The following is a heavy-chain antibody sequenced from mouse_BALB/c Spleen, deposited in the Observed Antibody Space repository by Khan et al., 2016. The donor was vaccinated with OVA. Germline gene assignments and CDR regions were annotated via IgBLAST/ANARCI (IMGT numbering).Heavy chain of an antibody. CDR1: GYTFISYW. V-gene: IGHV1-7*01. CDR2: INPSTDYT. CDR3: ARRGLYGIFVY. Sequence: QIQLVQSGTELAKPGASVKMSCKASGYTFISYWMHWVKQRPGQGLEWIGYINPSTDYTEYNQKFKDKATLTTDKSSNTAYMQLSSLTSEDSAVXYCARRGLYGIFVYWGQGTRVTVSA. D-gene: IGHD2-1*01. J-gene: IGHJ3*01.